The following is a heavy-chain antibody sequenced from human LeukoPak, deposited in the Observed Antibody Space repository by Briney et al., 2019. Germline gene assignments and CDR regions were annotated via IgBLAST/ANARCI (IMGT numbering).Heavy chain of an antibody. CDR2: INHSGST. CDR3: ARHKYYDFWSGYYTIDY. CDR1: GGSFSGYY. Sequence: PSETLSLTCAVYGGSFSGYYWSWIRQPPGKGLEWIGEINHSGSTNYNPSLKSRVTISVDTSKNQFSLKLSSVTAADTAVYYCARHKYYDFWSGYYTIDYWGQGTLVTVSS. J-gene: IGHJ4*02. V-gene: IGHV4-34*01. D-gene: IGHD3-3*01.